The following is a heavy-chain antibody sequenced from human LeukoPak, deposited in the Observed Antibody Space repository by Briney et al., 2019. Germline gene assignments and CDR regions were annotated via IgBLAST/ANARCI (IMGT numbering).Heavy chain of an antibody. D-gene: IGHD3-16*01. CDR3: ARTTATMITHYYYYYMDV. CDR2: IDWDDDK. V-gene: IGHV2-70*11. J-gene: IGHJ6*03. CDR1: GFSLSTSGMC. Sequence: GPTLVNPTQTLTLTCTFSGFSLSTSGMCVSWIRQPPGKALEWLARIDWDDDKYYSTSLKTRPTISKDTSKNQVVLTMTNMDPVDTATYYCARTTATMITHYYYYYMDVWGKGTTVTVSS.